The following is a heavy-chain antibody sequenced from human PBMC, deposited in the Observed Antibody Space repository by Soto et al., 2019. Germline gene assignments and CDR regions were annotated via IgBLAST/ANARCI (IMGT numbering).Heavy chain of an antibody. CDR1: GGTISSSPCH. V-gene: IGHV4-39*01. Sequence: SETLPLTCTVSGGTISSSPCHWGWIRQPPGKGLEWIASIKYSGTTLYNPSLKSRGTLSVDTSKNQFALKLSSVTAAETAEYYCARNGITGSYYDAFDIGGRGTM. J-gene: IGHJ3*02. CDR3: ARNGITGSYYDAFDI. D-gene: IGHD1-26*01. CDR2: IKYSGTT.